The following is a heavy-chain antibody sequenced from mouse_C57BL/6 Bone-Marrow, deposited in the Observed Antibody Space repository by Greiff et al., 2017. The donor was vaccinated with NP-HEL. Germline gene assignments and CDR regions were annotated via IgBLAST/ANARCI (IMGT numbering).Heavy chain of an antibody. CDR1: GFTFSDYY. CDR2: INYDGSST. D-gene: IGHD1-1*01. V-gene: IGHV5-16*01. CDR3: AREGLLGTLFDY. Sequence: EVKLMESEGGLVQPGSSMKLSCTASGFTFSDYYMAWVRQVPEKGLEWVANINYDGSSTYYLDSLKSRFIISRDNAKNILYLQMSSLKSEDTATYYCAREGLLGTLFDYWGQGTTLTVSS. J-gene: IGHJ2*01.